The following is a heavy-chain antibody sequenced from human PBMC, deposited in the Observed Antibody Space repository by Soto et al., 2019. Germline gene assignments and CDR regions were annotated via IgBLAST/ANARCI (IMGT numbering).Heavy chain of an antibody. V-gene: IGHV4-34*01. D-gene: IGHD1-1*01. CDR2: INHSGST. CDR1: GGSFSGYY. J-gene: IGHJ5*02. CDR3: ARGPVEKISWFDP. Sequence: SETLSLTCAVYGGSFSGYYWSWIRQPPGKGLEWIGEINHSGSTNYNPSLKSRVTISVDTSKNQFSLKLSSVTAADTAVYYCARGPVEKISWFDPWGQGTLVTVSS.